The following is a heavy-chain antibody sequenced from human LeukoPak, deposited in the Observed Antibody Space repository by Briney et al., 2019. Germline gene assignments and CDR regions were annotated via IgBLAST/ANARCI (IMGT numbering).Heavy chain of an antibody. CDR3: ARDSGPAYGGNSDLFC. D-gene: IGHD4-23*01. CDR1: GGSISSSSYY. J-gene: IGHJ4*02. Sequence: SETLSLTCTVSGGSISSSSYYWGWIRQPPGKGLEWIGSIYYSGSTYYNPSLKSRVTISVDTSKNQFSLKLSSVTAADTAVYYCARDSGPAYGGNSDLFCWGQGTLVTVSS. V-gene: IGHV4-39*07. CDR2: IYYSGST.